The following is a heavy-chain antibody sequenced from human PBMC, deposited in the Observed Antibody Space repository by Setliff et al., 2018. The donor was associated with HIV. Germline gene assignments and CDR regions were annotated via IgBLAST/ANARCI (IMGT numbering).Heavy chain of an antibody. D-gene: IGHD2-21*01. J-gene: IGHJ3*02. CDR3: AKHFLLWSNAFHI. Sequence: PGGSLRLSCAASGFTFSGSAVHWVRQASGRGLEWVGRIRNKGNSYATTYAASVKGRFTISRDDSKNTLYLQMNSLRAEDTAVYYCAKHFLLWSNAFHIWGQGTLVTVSS. V-gene: IGHV3-73*01. CDR2: IRNKGNSYAT. CDR1: GFTFSGSA.